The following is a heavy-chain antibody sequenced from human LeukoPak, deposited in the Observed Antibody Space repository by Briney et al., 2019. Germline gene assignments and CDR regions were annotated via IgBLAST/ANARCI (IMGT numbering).Heavy chain of an antibody. J-gene: IGHJ4*02. D-gene: IGHD2-21*02. CDR1: GLTFSTYW. CDR2: ISYDGSNK. CDR3: AKYGGGDPDY. Sequence: GGSLRLSCAASGLTFSTYWMHCVRQAPGKGLEWVAVISYDGSNKYYADSVKGRFTISRDNSKNTLYLQMNSLRAEDTAVYYCAKYGGGDPDYWGRGTLVTVSS. V-gene: IGHV3-30*18.